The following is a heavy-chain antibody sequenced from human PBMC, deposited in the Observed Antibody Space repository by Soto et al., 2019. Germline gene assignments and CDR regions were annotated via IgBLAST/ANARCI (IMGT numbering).Heavy chain of an antibody. CDR3: AIYSSGWYPLDY. Sequence: GGSLRLSCAASGFTFSSNGMHWVRQAPGKGLEWVAIISYDGSDKHYADSVKGRFTISRDNSKNTLYLQMNSLRAEDTAVYYCAIYSSGWYPLDYWGQGTLVTVS. D-gene: IGHD6-19*01. CDR2: ISYDGSDK. CDR1: GFTFSSNG. V-gene: IGHV3-30*03. J-gene: IGHJ4*02.